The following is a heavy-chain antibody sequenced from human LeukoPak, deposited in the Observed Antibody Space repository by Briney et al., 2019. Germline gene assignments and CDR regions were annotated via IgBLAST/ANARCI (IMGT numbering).Heavy chain of an antibody. CDR1: GFTFSSYE. D-gene: IGHD3-22*01. CDR2: ISSSGRTI. J-gene: IGHJ2*01. CDR3: AREGPRIITGRYFDL. Sequence: GGSLRLSCAASGFTFSSYEMNWVRQAPGKGLEWVSYISSSGRTIYYADSVKGRFTFSRDNAKNSLYLQMNSLRAEDTAVYYCAREGPRIITGRYFDLWGRGTLVTVSS. V-gene: IGHV3-48*03.